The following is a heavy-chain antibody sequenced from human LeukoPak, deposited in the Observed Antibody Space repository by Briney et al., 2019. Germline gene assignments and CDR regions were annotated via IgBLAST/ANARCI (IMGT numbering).Heavy chain of an antibody. D-gene: IGHD6-13*01. V-gene: IGHV3-74*01. Sequence: GGSLRLSCAASGFTFSSYWMHWVRHAPGKRLVWVSRINSDGRSTTYADSVKGRFTMSRDNAKNTLYLQMNSLRAEDTAVYYCARECESSSTCFYWGQGALVTVSS. CDR1: GFTFSSYW. CDR3: ARECESSSTCFY. CDR2: INSDGRST. J-gene: IGHJ4*02.